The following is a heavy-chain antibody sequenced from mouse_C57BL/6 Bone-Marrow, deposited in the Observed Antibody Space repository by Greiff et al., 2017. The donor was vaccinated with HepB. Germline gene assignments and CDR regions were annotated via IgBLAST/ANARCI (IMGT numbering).Heavy chain of an antibody. V-gene: IGHV1-80*01. J-gene: IGHJ1*03. Sequence: VKLQESGAELVKPGASVKISCKASGYAFSSYWMNWVKQRPGKGLEWIGQIYPGDGDTNYNGKFKGKATLTADKSSSTAYMQLSSLTSEDSAVYFFARSPLGDWYFDVWGTGTTVTVSS. D-gene: IGHD2-14*01. CDR1: GYAFSSYW. CDR3: ARSPLGDWYFDV. CDR2: IYPGDGDT.